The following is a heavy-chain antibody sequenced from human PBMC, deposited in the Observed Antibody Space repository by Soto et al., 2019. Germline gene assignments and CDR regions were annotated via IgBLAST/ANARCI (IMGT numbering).Heavy chain of an antibody. V-gene: IGHV1-46*01. CDR3: ARWEPNYYYHAY. CDR1: GYTFTSYY. CDR2: INPSGSST. D-gene: IGHD1-26*01. J-gene: IGHJ4*02. Sequence: ASVKVSCKASGYTFTSYYMHWVRQAPGQGLEWMGIINPSGSSTSYAQKFQGRVTMTRDTSTSTVYMELSSLRSEDTDVYYCARWEPNYYYHAYPGQGTLVTVSS.